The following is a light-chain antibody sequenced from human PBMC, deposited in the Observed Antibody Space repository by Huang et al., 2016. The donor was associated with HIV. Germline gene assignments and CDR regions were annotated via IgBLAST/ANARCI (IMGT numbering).Light chain of an antibody. V-gene: IGKV1-39*01. CDR2: AAS. CDR1: QSISSY. CDR3: QQSYSSPYT. Sequence: DIQMTQSPSSLSASVGDRVTITCRASQSISSYLSWYQQKAGKAHKLLLYAASSLQSGIPSRFSGSGSGTDFTLTISSLQPGDFATYYCQQSYSSPYTFGQGTKLEIK. J-gene: IGKJ2*01.